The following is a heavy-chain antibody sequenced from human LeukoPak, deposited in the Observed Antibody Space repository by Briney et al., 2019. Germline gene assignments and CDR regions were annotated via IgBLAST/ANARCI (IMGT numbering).Heavy chain of an antibody. CDR1: GFTFSSYA. V-gene: IGHV3-21*04. J-gene: IGHJ4*02. CDR3: AREGGSGYFDY. CDR2: ISSGSSYI. Sequence: GGSLRLSCAASGFTFSSYAMHWVRQAPGKGLEWVSSISSGSSYIYYADSVKGRFTISRDNAKNSLYLQMNSLRAEDTAVYYCAREGGSGYFDYWGQGTLVTVSS. D-gene: IGHD3-16*01.